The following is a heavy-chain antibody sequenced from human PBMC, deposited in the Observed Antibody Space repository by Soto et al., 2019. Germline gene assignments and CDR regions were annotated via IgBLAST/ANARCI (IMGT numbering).Heavy chain of an antibody. J-gene: IGHJ6*02. Sequence: GGSLRLSCSTSVFTFSSYCVHLVRQAPGKGLECVAVISYDGSEKYYADSVKGRFTISRDNSKNTLYLQMISLRAEDTAVYYCAKQLLQSNLVFWSAHHYYYGMELWGQGTLVTVSS. CDR1: VFTFSSYC. CDR2: ISYDGSEK. CDR3: AKQLLQSNLVFWSAHHYYYGMEL. D-gene: IGHD3-3*01. V-gene: IGHV3-30*18.